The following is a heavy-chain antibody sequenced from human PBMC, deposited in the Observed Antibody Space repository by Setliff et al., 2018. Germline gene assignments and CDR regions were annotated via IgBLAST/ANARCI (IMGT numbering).Heavy chain of an antibody. V-gene: IGHV1-18*01. CDR2: IRVYDGYT. CDR1: GYMFTTYG. Sequence: GASVKVSCKTSGYMFTTYGISWVRQDPGQGLEWMGWIRVYDGYTDYAQKFQGRVTMTKDTSTSTAYMELRSLRPDDTAVYYCAREGVDTRSSTDYRYYMDVWGKGTTVTVSS. J-gene: IGHJ6*03. D-gene: IGHD5-18*01. CDR3: AREGVDTRSSTDYRYYMDV.